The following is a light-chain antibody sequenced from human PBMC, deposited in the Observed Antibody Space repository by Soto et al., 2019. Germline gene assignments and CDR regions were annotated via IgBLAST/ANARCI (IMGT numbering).Light chain of an antibody. CDR2: GNN. Sequence: QAVVTQPPSVSGAPGQRVTISCTGSSSNIGAGYDVHWYQQLPGTAPKLLIYGNNNRPSGVPDRFSGSKSGTSASLAITGLQAEDEADYYCQSYDSSLSGYDVFGTGTKVTVL. J-gene: IGLJ1*01. V-gene: IGLV1-40*01. CDR3: QSYDSSLSGYDV. CDR1: SSNIGAGYD.